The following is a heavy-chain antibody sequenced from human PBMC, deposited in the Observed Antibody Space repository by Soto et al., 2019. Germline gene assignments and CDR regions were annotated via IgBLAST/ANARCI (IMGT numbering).Heavy chain of an antibody. CDR3: ARGDTAIVRGNYYCGMDV. CDR1: GGSFRSYA. D-gene: IGHD5-18*01. V-gene: IGHV1-69*13. CDR2: IIAVFGTV. J-gene: IGHJ6*02. Sequence: ASVKVSCKASGGSFRSYAFSWVRQAPGQGLEWMGGIIAVFGTVNYAQKFQGRVTITADESTTTVHMELSSLRSEDTAVYYCARGDTAIVRGNYYCGMDVWGQGTTVTVSS.